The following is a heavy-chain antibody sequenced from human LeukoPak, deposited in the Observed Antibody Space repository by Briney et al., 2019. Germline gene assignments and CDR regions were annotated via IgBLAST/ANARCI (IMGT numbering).Heavy chain of an antibody. Sequence: SVKVSCKASGGTFSSYAISWVRQAPRQGLEWMGGIIPIFGTANYAQKFQGRVTITAGQSTTTAYMELSSLRLEDTAVYYCARSDVYGSRCYVFHYWGKGTLVSV. CDR2: IIPIFGTA. J-gene: IGHJ4*02. D-gene: IGHD3-10*01. CDR1: GGTFSSYA. V-gene: IGHV1-69*13. CDR3: ARSDVYGSRCYVFHY.